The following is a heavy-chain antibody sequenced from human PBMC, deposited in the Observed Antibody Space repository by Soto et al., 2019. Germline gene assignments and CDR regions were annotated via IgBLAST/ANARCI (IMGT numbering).Heavy chain of an antibody. D-gene: IGHD6-13*01. V-gene: IGHV1-69*01. Sequence: QVQLVQSGAEVKKPGSSVKVSCKASGGTFSSYAISWVRQAPGQGLEWMGGIIPIFGTANYAQKCQGRVTITADESTSTAYMELSSLRSEDTAVYYCGFDSRGHDYYFGMDVWGQGTTVTVSS. J-gene: IGHJ6*02. CDR1: GGTFSSYA. CDR3: GFDSRGHDYYFGMDV. CDR2: IIPIFGTA.